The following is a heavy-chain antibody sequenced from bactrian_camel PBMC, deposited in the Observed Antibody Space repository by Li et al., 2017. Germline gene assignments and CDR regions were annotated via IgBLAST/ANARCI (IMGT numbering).Heavy chain of an antibody. Sequence: VQLVESGGGLVQPGGSLRLPCAASGFTFSNYFMSWVRQAPGKGLEWVSRISSGGGNTYFAHSVKGRFTISRDNAKNTLYLQLNSLKTEDAAMYYCAKAEVYQWIFGAWGQGTQVTVS. CDR2: ISSGGGNT. CDR3: AKAEVYQWIFGA. V-gene: IGHV3S31*01. D-gene: IGHD2*01. J-gene: IGHJ6*01. CDR1: GFTFSNYF.